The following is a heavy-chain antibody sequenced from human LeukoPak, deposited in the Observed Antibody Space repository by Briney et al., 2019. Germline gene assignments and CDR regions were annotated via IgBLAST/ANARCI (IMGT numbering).Heavy chain of an antibody. Sequence: SEALSLTCAVPGYSISSGYYWSWIRQPPGKGLEGIGIIDHSGSTYYNPSLKSRVTISVDTSKNQFSLKLSSVTAADTAVYYCAREKVLWYSYGPTFDPWGQGTLVTVSS. CDR3: AREKVLWYSYGPTFDP. V-gene: IGHV4-38-2*02. D-gene: IGHD5-18*01. J-gene: IGHJ5*02. CDR1: GYSISSGYY. CDR2: IDHSGST.